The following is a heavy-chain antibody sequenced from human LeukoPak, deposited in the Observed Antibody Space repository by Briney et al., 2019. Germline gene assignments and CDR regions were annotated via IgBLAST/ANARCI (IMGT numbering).Heavy chain of an antibody. Sequence: SETLSLICTVSGGSITSYYWTWIRQPPGEGLEWFGYIYYTGSTNYDPSLKRRVTPSVDTSNNEVSLKLRSVTAADTAVYYCARVGVEVELATFDYWGRGTLVAVSS. CDR2: IYYTGST. CDR3: ARVGVEVELATFDY. D-gene: IGHD5-24*01. V-gene: IGHV4-59*01. J-gene: IGHJ4*02. CDR1: GGSITSYY.